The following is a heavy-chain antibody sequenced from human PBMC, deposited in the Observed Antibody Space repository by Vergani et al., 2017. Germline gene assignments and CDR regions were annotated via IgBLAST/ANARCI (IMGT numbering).Heavy chain of an antibody. CDR2: INPNSGGT. J-gene: IGHJ6*02. V-gene: IGHV1-2*02. CDR3: ARGDYYDSSGYSPYYYYGMDV. D-gene: IGHD3-22*01. CDR1: GYTFTGYY. Sequence: QVQLVQSGAEVKKPGASVKVSCKASGYTFTGYYMHWVRQAPGQGLEWMGWINPNSGGTNYAQKFQGRVTMTRDTSISTAYMELSRLRSDDTAVYYCARGDYYDSSGYSPYYYYGMDVWGRGTLVTVSS.